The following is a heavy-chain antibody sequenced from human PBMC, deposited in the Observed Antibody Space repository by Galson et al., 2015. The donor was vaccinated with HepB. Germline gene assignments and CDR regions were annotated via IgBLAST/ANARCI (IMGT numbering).Heavy chain of an antibody. CDR3: AKDGWGRSGYLNYFDY. CDR1: GFTFDDYT. J-gene: IGHJ4*02. CDR2: ISWDGGST. D-gene: IGHD3-3*01. V-gene: IGHV3-43*01. Sequence: SLRLSCAASGFTFDDYTMHWVRQAPGKGLEWVSLISWDGGSTYYADSVKGRFTISRDNSKNSLYLQMNSLRTEDTALYYCAKDGWGRSGYLNYFDYWGQGTLVTVSS.